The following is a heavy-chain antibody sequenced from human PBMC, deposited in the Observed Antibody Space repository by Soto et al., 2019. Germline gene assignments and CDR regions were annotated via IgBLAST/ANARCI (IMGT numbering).Heavy chain of an antibody. Sequence: QVQLQQSGPGLVKPSQTLSLICAISGDSVSSDSATWNWIRQSPSRGFEWLGRTYYRSKWYNDYAVSVKSRIAITPDTSQNQLSLQLNSVTPEDTAVYFCARDSSGWHWSFALWGRGTLVTVSS. D-gene: IGHD6-19*01. CDR2: TYYRSKWYN. CDR3: ARDSSGWHWSFAL. V-gene: IGHV6-1*01. CDR1: GDSVSSDSAT. J-gene: IGHJ2*01.